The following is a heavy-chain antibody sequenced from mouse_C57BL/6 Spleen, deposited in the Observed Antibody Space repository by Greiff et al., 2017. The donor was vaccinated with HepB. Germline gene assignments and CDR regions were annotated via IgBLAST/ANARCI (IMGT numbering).Heavy chain of an antibody. D-gene: IGHD2-4*01. J-gene: IGHJ4*01. V-gene: IGHV5-12*01. Sequence: EVKVVESGGGLVQPGGSLKLSCAASGFTFSDYYMYWVRQTLEKRLEWVAYISNGGGSTYYPDTVKGRFTISRDNAKNTLYLQMSRLKSEDTAMYYCARHDYDDAMDYWGQGTSVTVSS. CDR1: GFTFSDYY. CDR3: ARHDYDDAMDY. CDR2: ISNGGGST.